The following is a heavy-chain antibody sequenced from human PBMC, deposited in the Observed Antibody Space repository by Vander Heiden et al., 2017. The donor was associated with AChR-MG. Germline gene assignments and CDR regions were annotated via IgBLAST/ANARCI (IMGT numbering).Heavy chain of an antibody. CDR3: ARGMYYYDSSGYYFNWFDP. V-gene: IGHV3-21*01. Sequence: EVQLVESGGGLVKPGGSLRLSCAASGFTFSRYSMNGVRQAPGKGLGWVSSISSSSSYIYYADSVKGRFTISRDNAKNSLYLQMNSLRAEDTAVYYCARGMYYYDSSGYYFNWFDPWGQGTLITVSS. J-gene: IGHJ5*02. D-gene: IGHD3-22*01. CDR2: ISSSSSYI. CDR1: GFTFSRYS.